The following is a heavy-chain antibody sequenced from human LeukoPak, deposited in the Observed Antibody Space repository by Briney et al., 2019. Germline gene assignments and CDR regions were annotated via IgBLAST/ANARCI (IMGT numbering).Heavy chain of an antibody. J-gene: IGHJ6*03. CDR3: ARIIAAAGTGNYYYYYMDV. Sequence: ASVKVSCKASGYTFTSYGISWVRQAPGQGLEWMGWISAYNGNTNYAQKVQGRVTMTTDTSTSTAYMELRSLRSDDTAVYYCARIIAAAGTGNYYYYYMDVWGKGTTVTVSS. CDR1: GYTFTSYG. D-gene: IGHD6-13*01. CDR2: ISAYNGNT. V-gene: IGHV1-18*01.